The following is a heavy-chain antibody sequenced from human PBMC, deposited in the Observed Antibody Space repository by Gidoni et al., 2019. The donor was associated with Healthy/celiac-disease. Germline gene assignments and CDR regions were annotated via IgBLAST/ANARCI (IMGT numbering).Heavy chain of an antibody. Sequence: EVQLLDSGGGLVKPGRSLRLSCTASGFTFGDYAMSWFRQAPGKGLEWVGFIRSKAYGGTTENAASVKGRFTISRDDSKSIAYLQMNSLKTEDTAVYYCTRSVLMVYAIRWFDPWGQGTLVTVSS. J-gene: IGHJ5*02. V-gene: IGHV3-49*05. D-gene: IGHD2-8*01. CDR2: IRSKAYGGTT. CDR1: GFTFGDYA. CDR3: TRSVLMVYAIRWFDP.